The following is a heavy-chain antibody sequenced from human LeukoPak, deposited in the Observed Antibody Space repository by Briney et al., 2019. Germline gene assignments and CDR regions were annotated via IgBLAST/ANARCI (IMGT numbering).Heavy chain of an antibody. J-gene: IGHJ6*02. CDR1: GYTFTSYA. D-gene: IGHD2-2*01. CDR2: INAGNGNT. V-gene: IGHV1-3*01. CDR3: ARDGVYCSSTSYQTYYYGMDV. Sequence: ASVKVSCKASGYTFTSYAMHWVRQAPGQRLEWMGWINAGNGNTKYSQKFQGRVTITRDTSASTAYMELSSLRSEDTAVYYCARDGVYCSSTSYQTYYYGMDVWGQGTTVTVSS.